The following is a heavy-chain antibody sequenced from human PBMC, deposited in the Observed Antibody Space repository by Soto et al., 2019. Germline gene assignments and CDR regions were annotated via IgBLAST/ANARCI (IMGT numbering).Heavy chain of an antibody. J-gene: IGHJ4*02. D-gene: IGHD3-22*01. CDR2: IYYSGST. CDR3: ARGMYYYDSSGYYPHYYFDY. CDR1: GGSIRSGGYY. V-gene: IGHV4-31*03. Sequence: SETLSLTCTVSGGSIRSGGYYWSWIRQHPGKGLEGSGYIYYSGSTYYNPSLKSRVTISVDTSKNQFSLKLSSVTAADTAVYYCARGMYYYDSSGYYPHYYFDYWGQGTLVTVS.